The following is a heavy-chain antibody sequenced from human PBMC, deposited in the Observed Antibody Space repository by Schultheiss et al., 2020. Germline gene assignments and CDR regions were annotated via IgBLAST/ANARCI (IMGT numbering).Heavy chain of an antibody. CDR1: GFTFSGSA. D-gene: IGHD6-6*01. Sequence: GGSLRLSCAASGFTFSGSAMHWVRQASGKGLEWVGRIRSKANSYATAYAASVKGRFTISRDDSKNTAYLQMNSLKTEDTAVYYCTRLREYSSSSGGWGYYYYGMDVWGQGTTVTVSS. J-gene: IGHJ6*02. CDR3: TRLREYSSSSGGWGYYYYGMDV. CDR2: IRSKANSYAT. V-gene: IGHV3-73*01.